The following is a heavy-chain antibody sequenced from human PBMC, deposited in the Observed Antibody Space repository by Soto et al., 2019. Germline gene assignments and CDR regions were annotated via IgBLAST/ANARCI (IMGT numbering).Heavy chain of an antibody. D-gene: IGHD2-2*02. J-gene: IGHJ6*02. V-gene: IGHV1-8*01. CDR1: GYTFTSYD. CDR2: MNPNSGNT. Sequence: QVQLVQSGAEVKKPGASVKVSCKASGYTFTSYDINWVRQATGQGLEWMGWMNPNSGNTGYAQKFQGRVTMTRNTSISTAYMELSSLRSEDTAVYYCASGPGPDCSSPSCYKAGYYYYGMDVWGQGTTVTVSS. CDR3: ASGPGPDCSSPSCYKAGYYYYGMDV.